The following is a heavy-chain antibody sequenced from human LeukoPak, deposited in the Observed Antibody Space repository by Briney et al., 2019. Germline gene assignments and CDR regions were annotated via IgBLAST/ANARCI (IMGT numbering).Heavy chain of an antibody. CDR3: ASPYCSGGSCGFDY. CDR1: GFTFSGSA. CDR2: ISYDGSNK. V-gene: IGHV3-30-3*01. D-gene: IGHD2-15*01. Sequence: PGGSLRLSCAASGFTFSGSAMHWVRQAPGKGLEWVAVISYDGSNKYYADSVKGRFTISRDNSKNTLYLQMNSLRAEDTAVYYCASPYCSGGSCGFDYWGQGTLVTVSS. J-gene: IGHJ4*02.